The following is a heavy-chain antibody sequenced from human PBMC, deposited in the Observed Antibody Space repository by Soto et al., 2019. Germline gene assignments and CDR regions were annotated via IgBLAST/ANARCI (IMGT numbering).Heavy chain of an antibody. D-gene: IGHD2-15*01. CDR1: GGSISSYY. Sequence: SETLSLTCTVSGGSISSYYWSWIRQPPGKGLEWIGYIYYSGSTNYNPSLKSRVTISVDTSKNQFSLKLSSVTAADTAVYYCARHCSGGSCTGQIDYWGQGTLVTVSS. CDR2: IYYSGST. V-gene: IGHV4-59*08. CDR3: ARHCSGGSCTGQIDY. J-gene: IGHJ4*02.